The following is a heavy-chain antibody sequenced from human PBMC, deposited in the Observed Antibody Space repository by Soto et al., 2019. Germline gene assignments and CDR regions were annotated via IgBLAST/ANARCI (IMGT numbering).Heavy chain of an antibody. J-gene: IGHJ4*02. V-gene: IGHV3-48*02. Sequence: QLVESGGGLVQPGGSLRLSCAASGFTFSTYSMNWVRQAPGKGLEWISYISSVSSPIYYADSVKGRFTIARDNAKNSLDLPMNNLRDEDTAVYYCAREGYCIDAHCVEFWGQGTLVTVSS. D-gene: IGHD2-15*01. CDR3: AREGYCIDAHCVEF. CDR1: GFTFSTYS. CDR2: ISSVSSPI.